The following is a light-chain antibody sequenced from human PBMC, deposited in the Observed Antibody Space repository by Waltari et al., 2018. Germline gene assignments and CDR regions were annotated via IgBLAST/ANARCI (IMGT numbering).Light chain of an antibody. Sequence: VVVTQTPLSLTVTPGEPASISCRSSQSHLDSEDGATSLDWYLQKPGQSPKLLIFTLSNRAPGVPDRVTGSGSCTYFTLQISRVEAEVVGVYYCMQRIGFPWFFGQGTKVEIK. J-gene: IGKJ1*01. CDR1: QSHLDSEDGATS. V-gene: IGKV2-40*01. CDR3: MQRIGFPWF. CDR2: TLS.